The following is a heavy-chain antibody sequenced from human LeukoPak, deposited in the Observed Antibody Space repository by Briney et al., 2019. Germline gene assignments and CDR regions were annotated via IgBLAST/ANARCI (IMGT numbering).Heavy chain of an antibody. CDR3: APYYYDSSGYYGY. V-gene: IGHV1-69*04. D-gene: IGHD3-22*01. CDR2: IIPILGIA. CDR1: GGTFSSYA. J-gene: IGHJ4*02. Sequence: EASVKVSCKASGGTFSSYAISWVRQAPGQGLEWMGRIIPILGIANYAQKFQGRVTITADKSTSTAYMELSSLRSEDTAVYYCAPYYYDSSGYYGYWGQGTLVTVSS.